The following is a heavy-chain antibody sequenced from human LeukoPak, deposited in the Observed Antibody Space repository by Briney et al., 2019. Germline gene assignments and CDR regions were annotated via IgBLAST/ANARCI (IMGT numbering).Heavy chain of an antibody. D-gene: IGHD2-15*01. CDR3: AKDETGYCSGGSCYGAQNYYYYYYMDV. Sequence: GGSLRLSCAASGFTFSSYGMHWVRQAPGKGLEWVAVISYDGSNKYYADSVKGRFTISRDNSKNTLYLQMNSLRAEDTAVYYCAKDETGYCSGGSCYGAQNYYYYYYMDVWGKGTTVTVSS. CDR1: GFTFSSYG. CDR2: ISYDGSNK. V-gene: IGHV3-30*18. J-gene: IGHJ6*03.